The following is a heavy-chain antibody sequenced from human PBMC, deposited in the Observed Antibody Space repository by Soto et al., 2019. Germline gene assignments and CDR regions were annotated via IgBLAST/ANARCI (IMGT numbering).Heavy chain of an antibody. D-gene: IGHD7-27*01. Sequence: QVELKESGPGLVKPSETLSLTCTVSGGSVSSGGFYYHWIRQPPGKGLEWIGYVYYGGFTNYSPSLKSRLTISVDTATTRSSLNLASVTSVDTAVYYCARQTAPWGFDVWGQGTTVTVS. CDR1: GGSVSSGGFY. CDR3: ARQTAPWGFDV. V-gene: IGHV4-61*08. J-gene: IGHJ6*02. CDR2: VYYGGFT.